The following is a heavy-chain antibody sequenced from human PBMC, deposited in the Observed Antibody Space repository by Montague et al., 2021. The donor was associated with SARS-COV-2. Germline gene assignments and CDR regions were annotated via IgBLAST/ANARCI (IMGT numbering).Heavy chain of an antibody. CDR1: GFSFSTFW. V-gene: IGHV3-7*05. CDR2: IKPDGSDK. J-gene: IGHJ4*02. CDR3: ARDPNWGAH. Sequence: SLILSCAASGFSFSTFWMTWVRQAPVKGLEWVASIKPDGSDKYYXESVKGRFTISRDNARNSLYLQPNNLRAEDTAVYYCARDPNWGAHWGQGNLVTVSS. D-gene: IGHD7-27*01.